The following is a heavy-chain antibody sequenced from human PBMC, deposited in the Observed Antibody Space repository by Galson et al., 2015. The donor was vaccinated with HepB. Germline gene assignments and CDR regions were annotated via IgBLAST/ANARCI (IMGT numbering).Heavy chain of an antibody. D-gene: IGHD2-2*01. CDR3: ARDLLYCSTSCPPPFDY. CDR1: GFTFSSYA. Sequence: SLRLSCAASGFTFSSYAMHWVRQAPGKGLEWVAVISYDGSNKYYADSVKGRFTISRDNSKNTLYLQMNSLRAEDTAVYYRARDLLYCSTSCPPPFDYWGQGTLVTVSS. CDR2: ISYDGSNK. V-gene: IGHV3-30-3*01. J-gene: IGHJ4*02.